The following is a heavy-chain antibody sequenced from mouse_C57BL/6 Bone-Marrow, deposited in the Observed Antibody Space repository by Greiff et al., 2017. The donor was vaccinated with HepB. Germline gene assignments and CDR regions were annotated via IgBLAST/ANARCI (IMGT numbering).Heavy chain of an antibody. J-gene: IGHJ2*01. CDR3: ANYDEVYFDY. CDR1: GYTFTDYY. V-gene: IGHV1-19*01. D-gene: IGHD2-4*01. Sequence: EVQLQQSGPVLVKPGASVKMSCKASGYTFTDYYMNWVKQSHGKSLEWIGVINPYNGGTSYNQKFKGKATLTVDKSSSTAYMELNSLTSEDSAVYYCANYDEVYFDYWGQGTTLTVSS. CDR2: INPYNGGT.